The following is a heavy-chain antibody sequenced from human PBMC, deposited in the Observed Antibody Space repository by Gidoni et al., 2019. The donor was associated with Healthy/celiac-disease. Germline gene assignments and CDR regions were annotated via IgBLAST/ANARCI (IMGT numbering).Heavy chain of an antibody. Sequence: QVQLQESGPGLVKPSQTLSLTCTVSGGSISSGSYYWSWIRQPAGKGLEWIGRIYTSGSTNYNPSLKSRVTISVDTSKNQFSLKLSSVTAADTAVYYCAREGPRLRLRTNLKNWFDPWGQGTLVTVSS. J-gene: IGHJ5*02. CDR3: AREGPRLRLRTNLKNWFDP. D-gene: IGHD5-12*01. CDR1: GGSISSGSYY. CDR2: IYTSGST. V-gene: IGHV4-61*02.